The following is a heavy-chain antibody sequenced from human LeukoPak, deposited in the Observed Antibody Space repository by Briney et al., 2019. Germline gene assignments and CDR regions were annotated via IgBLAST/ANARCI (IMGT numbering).Heavy chain of an antibody. CDR2: INHSGST. J-gene: IGHJ4*02. D-gene: IGHD6-19*01. CDR1: GGSFSDYY. V-gene: IGHV4-34*01. Sequence: SETLSLTCAVYGGSFSDYYWSWIRQPPRKGLEWIGEINHSGSTNYNPSLKSRVTISVDTSKNQFSLELSSVTAADTAVYYCAREAAVAGTWFDYWGQGTLVTVSS. CDR3: AREAAVAGTWFDY.